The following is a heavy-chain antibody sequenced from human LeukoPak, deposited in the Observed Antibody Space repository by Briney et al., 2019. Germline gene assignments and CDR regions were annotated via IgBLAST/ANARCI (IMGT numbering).Heavy chain of an antibody. D-gene: IGHD3-22*01. V-gene: IGHV4-39*07. CDR3: ARDAITMIVGAQRDAFDI. CDR2: IYYSGST. J-gene: IGHJ3*02. CDR1: GGSISSSSYY. Sequence: NASETLSLTCTVSGGSISSSSYYWGWIRQPPGKGLEWIGSIYYSGSTYYNPSLKSRVTISVDTSKNQFSLKLSSVTAADTAVYYCARDAITMIVGAQRDAFDIWGQGTMVTVSS.